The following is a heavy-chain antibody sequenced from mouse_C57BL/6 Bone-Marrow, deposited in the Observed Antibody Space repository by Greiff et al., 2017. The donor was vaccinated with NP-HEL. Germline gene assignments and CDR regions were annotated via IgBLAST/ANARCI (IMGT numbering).Heavy chain of an antibody. J-gene: IGHJ4*01. V-gene: IGHV1-69*01. CDR3: ARRVLLGGAMEY. Sequence: QVQLQQPGAELVMPGASVKLSCKASGYTFTSYWMHWVKQRPGQGLEWIGTIDPSDSYTNYNQKFKGKSTLTVDKSSSTAYMQLSSLTSEDSAVYYCARRVLLGGAMEYWGQGKAATVSS. D-gene: IGHD1-1*01. CDR2: IDPSDSYT. CDR1: GYTFTSYW.